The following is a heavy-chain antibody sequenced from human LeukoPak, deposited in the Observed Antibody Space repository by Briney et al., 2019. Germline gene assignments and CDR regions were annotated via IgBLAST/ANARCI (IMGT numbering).Heavy chain of an antibody. J-gene: IGHJ4*02. CDR3: ARVTMVRGILYDY. V-gene: IGHV4-30-4*01. CDR1: GGSTSSGDYY. Sequence: PSQTLSLTCTVSGGSTSSGDYYWSWTRQPPGKGLEWIGYIYYSGTTYYNPSLKSRVTISVDTSKNQFSLKLSSVTAADTAVYYCARVTMVRGILYDYWGQGTLVTVSS. CDR2: IYYSGTT. D-gene: IGHD3-10*01.